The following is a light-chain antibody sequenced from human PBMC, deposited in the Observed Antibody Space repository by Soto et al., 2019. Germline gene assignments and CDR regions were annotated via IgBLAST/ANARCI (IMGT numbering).Light chain of an antibody. CDR1: QFISSNY. CDR2: GAS. J-gene: IGKJ1*01. CDR3: QQDYNLPWT. V-gene: IGKV3D-7*01. Sequence: LFMAQSPATLSLSPRDRATLSCRASQFISSNYLSWYQQKPGQPPRLLIYGASTRATGIPDRFSGSGSETDFTLTICSLQPEDFAVYYCQQDYNLPWTFGQGTKVDIK.